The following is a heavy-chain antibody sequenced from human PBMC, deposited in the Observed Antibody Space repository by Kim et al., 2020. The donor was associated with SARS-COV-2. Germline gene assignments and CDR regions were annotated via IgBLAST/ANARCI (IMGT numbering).Heavy chain of an antibody. D-gene: IGHD3-3*01. V-gene: IGHV1-69*13. CDR1: GGTFGGYC. CDR3: ATSPDVRKRFSVHFDV. J-gene: IGHJ2*01. Sequence: SVKVSCKPSGGTFGGYCFNWVRQTPGQGLEWVGGVIPVFQTPTFAQRFQGRVTIVVDEATDAAYMELRSLRSEDTAVYYCATSPDVRKRFSVHFDVWGRSTLVTVSS. CDR2: VIPVFQTP.